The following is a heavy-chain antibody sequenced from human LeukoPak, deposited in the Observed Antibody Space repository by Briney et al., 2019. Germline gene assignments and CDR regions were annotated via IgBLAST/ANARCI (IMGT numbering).Heavy chain of an antibody. J-gene: IGHJ6*04. CDR3: ARGGYDILTGYYRYYYYGMDV. CDR2: IYYSGST. CDR1: GGSISSGDYY. D-gene: IGHD3-9*01. V-gene: IGHV4-30-4*01. Sequence: ASQTLSLTCTVSGGSISSGDYYWSWIRQPPGKGLEWIGYIYYSGSTYYNPSLKSRVTISVDTSKNQFSLKLSPVTAADTAVYYCARGGYDILTGYYRYYYYGMDVWGKGTTVTVSS.